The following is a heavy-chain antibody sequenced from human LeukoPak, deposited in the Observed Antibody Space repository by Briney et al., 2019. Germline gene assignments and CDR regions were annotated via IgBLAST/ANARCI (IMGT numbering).Heavy chain of an antibody. CDR1: GGSFSGCY. Sequence: SETLSLTCAVYGGSFSGCYWSWIRQPPGKGLEWIGEINHSGSTNYNPSLKSRVTISVDTSKNQFSLKLSSVTAADTAVYYCARGRNEQTIFGVVIIDYWGQGTLVTVSS. CDR3: ARGRNEQTIFGVVIIDY. V-gene: IGHV4-34*01. CDR2: INHSGST. D-gene: IGHD3-3*01. J-gene: IGHJ4*02.